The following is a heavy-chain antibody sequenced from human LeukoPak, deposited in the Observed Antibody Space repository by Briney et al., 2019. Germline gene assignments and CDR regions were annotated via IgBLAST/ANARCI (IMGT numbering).Heavy chain of an antibody. CDR1: GFTFSNYN. D-gene: IGHD2-21*01. J-gene: IGHJ4*02. Sequence: GGSLRLSCAASGFTFSNYNMNWVRQAPGKGLEWVSYISSSSSTIYYTDSVRGRFTISRDNAENSLYLQMNSLRGEDTAVYYCAREYSDSYGVIGHFDSWGQGTLVPVSS. CDR3: AREYSDSYGVIGHFDS. V-gene: IGHV3-48*01. CDR2: ISSSSSTI.